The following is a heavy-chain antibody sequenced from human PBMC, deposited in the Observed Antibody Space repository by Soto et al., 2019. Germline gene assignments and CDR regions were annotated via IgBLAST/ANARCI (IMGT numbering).Heavy chain of an antibody. Sequence: QVQLVESGGGVVQPGRSLRLSCAASGFTFSSYAMHWVRQAPGKGLEWVAVISYDGSNKYYADSVKGRFTISRENSKNTLYLQMNSLRAEDTAVYYCARDGGGAKTYYFDYWGQGTLVTVS. CDR3: ARDGGGAKTYYFDY. CDR2: ISYDGSNK. CDR1: GFTFSSYA. V-gene: IGHV3-30-3*01. D-gene: IGHD3-10*01. J-gene: IGHJ4*02.